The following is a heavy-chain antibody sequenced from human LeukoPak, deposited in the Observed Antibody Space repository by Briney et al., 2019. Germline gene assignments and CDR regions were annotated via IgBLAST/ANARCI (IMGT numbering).Heavy chain of an antibody. CDR2: ISSSSSYI. CDR1: GFTFSSYS. Sequence: GGSLRLSCAASGFTFSSYSMNWVRQAPGKGLEWVSSISSSSSYIYYADSVKGRFTISSDNAKNSLYLQMNSLRAEDTAVYYCASSGYFDWLYHLGFHRDYWGQGTLVTVSS. J-gene: IGHJ4*02. CDR3: ASSGYFDWLYHLGFHRDY. V-gene: IGHV3-21*01. D-gene: IGHD3-9*01.